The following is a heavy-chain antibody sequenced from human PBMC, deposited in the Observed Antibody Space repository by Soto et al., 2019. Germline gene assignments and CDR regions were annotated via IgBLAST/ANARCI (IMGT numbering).Heavy chain of an antibody. Sequence: SETLSLTCTVSGGSISSGDYYWSWIRQAPGKGLEWIGYIYYSGSTYYNPSLKSRVTISVDTSKNQFSLKLSSVTAADTAVYYCARSQIALRGVTHWGQGTLVTVSS. CDR3: ARSQIALRGVTH. D-gene: IGHD3-10*01. J-gene: IGHJ4*02. CDR1: GGSISSGDYY. V-gene: IGHV4-30-4*01. CDR2: IYYSGST.